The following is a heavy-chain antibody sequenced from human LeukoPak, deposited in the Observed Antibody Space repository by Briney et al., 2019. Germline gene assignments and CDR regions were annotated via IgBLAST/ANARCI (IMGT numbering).Heavy chain of an antibody. Sequence: GGSLRLSCAASGFTVSSHYMTWVRQAPGKGLEWVAIIKPDGSEKYYVDSVKGLFTISRDNAKNSLSLQMTSLRAEDTAVYYCTRGHYGMDVWRQGTTVTVSS. CDR3: TRGHYGMDV. V-gene: IGHV3-7*03. CDR2: IKPDGSEK. CDR1: GFTVSSHY. J-gene: IGHJ6*02.